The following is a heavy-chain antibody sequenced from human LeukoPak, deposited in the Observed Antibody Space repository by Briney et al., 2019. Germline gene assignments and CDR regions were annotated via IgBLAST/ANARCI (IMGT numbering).Heavy chain of an antibody. V-gene: IGHV3-23*01. CDR3: ARAGRQLVFLY. CDR1: GFTFSSYA. D-gene: IGHD6-6*01. Sequence: GGSLRLSCAASGFTFSSYAMSWVRQAPGKGLEWVSAISGSGGSTYYADSVKGRFTISRDNSKNTLYLQMNSLRAEDTAVYYCARAGRQLVFLYWGQGTLVTVSS. CDR2: ISGSGGST. J-gene: IGHJ4*02.